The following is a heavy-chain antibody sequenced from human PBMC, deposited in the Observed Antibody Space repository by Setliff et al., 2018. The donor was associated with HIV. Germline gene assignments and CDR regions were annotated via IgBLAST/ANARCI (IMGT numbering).Heavy chain of an antibody. CDR2: ISSSGSYI. D-gene: IGHD6-6*01. V-gene: IGHV3-21*01. CDR1: GFTFITST. CDR3: ARARYMDV. J-gene: IGHJ6*03. Sequence: PGGSLRLSCAVSGFTFITSTMNWVRQAPGKGLEWVASISSSGSYIHFADSVKGRFTISRDNAKNTLYLQMNSLRAEDTAVYYCARARYMDVWGKGTTVTVSS.